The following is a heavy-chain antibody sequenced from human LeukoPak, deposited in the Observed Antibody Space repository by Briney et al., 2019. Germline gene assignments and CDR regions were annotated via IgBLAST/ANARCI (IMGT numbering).Heavy chain of an antibody. CDR2: IIPMFGTA. V-gene: IGHV1-69*13. CDR3: ARDLIGSASSYSSGAWDY. Sequence: GASVKVSCKASGGTFSNYAISWVRQAPGQGLEWMAGIIPMFGTADYAQKFQGRVTITADESTSTAYMELSSLRAADTAVYYCARDLIGSASSYSSGAWDYWGQGTLVTVSS. CDR1: GGTFSNYA. D-gene: IGHD3-22*01. J-gene: IGHJ4*02.